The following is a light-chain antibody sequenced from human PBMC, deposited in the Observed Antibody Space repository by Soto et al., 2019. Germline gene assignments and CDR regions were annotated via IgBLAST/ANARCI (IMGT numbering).Light chain of an antibody. CDR2: KVS. Sequence: DVVLTQSPLSLPVTLGQPASISCSSSQSLVYSDGNTYFNWLHQRPGQSPRRLIYKVSNRDSGVRDRFSGSGSGTDFTLKISRVEAEDVGIYYCMQGTHWPLTFGGGTRVEIK. CDR1: QSLVYSDGNTY. CDR3: MQGTHWPLT. V-gene: IGKV2-30*01. J-gene: IGKJ4*01.